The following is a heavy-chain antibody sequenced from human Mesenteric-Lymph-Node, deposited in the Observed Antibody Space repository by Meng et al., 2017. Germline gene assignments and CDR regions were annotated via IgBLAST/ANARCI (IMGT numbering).Heavy chain of an antibody. CDR1: GGSISSSNW. D-gene: IGHD6-19*01. Sequence: GQLQESGPGLVKPSGILSLTCAFSGGSISSSNWWSWVRQPPGKGLEWIWEIYHSGSTNYNPSLKSRVTISVDKSKNQFSLKLSSVTAADTAVYYCASFPPPGKQWLVTDYWGQGTLVTVSS. CDR3: ASFPPPGKQWLVTDY. J-gene: IGHJ4*02. CDR2: IYHSGST. V-gene: IGHV4-4*02.